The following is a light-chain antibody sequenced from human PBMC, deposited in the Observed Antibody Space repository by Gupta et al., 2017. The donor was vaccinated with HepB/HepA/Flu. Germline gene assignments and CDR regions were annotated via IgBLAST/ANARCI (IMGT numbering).Light chain of an antibody. J-gene: IGKJ4*01. Sequence: EIVLTQSPATLSLSPGDRATLSCRASQSVSSYLAWYQQKPGQAPRLLIYGASKGATGIPARVRGRGSGTDFTLTISSLEPEDFAVYYCQQRSNGPPLTFGGGTKVEIK. CDR3: QQRSNGPPLT. CDR1: QSVSSY. CDR2: GAS. V-gene: IGKV3-11*01.